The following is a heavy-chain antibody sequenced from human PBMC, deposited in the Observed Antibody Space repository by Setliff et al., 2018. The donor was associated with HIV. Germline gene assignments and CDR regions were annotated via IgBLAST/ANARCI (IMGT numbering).Heavy chain of an antibody. CDR1: GGTFSSYA. J-gene: IGHJ4*02. CDR3: ARDFLFTEAAAGETFDY. V-gene: IGHV1-69*05. CDR2: INPISGTV. Sequence: SVKVSCKASGGTFSSYAISWVRQAPGQGLEWMGGINPISGTVNYAQKFQGRVTITRDTSASTAYMELSSLRPEDTAVYYCARDFLFTEAAAGETFDYWGQGTLVTVSS. D-gene: IGHD6-13*01.